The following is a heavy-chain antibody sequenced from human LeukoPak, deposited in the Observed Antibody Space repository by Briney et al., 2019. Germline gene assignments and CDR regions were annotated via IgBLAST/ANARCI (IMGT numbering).Heavy chain of an antibody. J-gene: IGHJ4*02. V-gene: IGHV3-7*01. CDR1: GFTFSDYL. Sequence: GGSLRLSCVGSGFTFSDYLMSWVRQASGKGLEWVANIKQDGSEKDYVDALKGRFTISRDNAKNSLYLQMNSLRAEDTAVYYCARWLELMRNFDWWGQGTLVTVSS. CDR2: IKQDGSEK. D-gene: IGHD5-24*01. CDR3: ARWLELMRNFDW.